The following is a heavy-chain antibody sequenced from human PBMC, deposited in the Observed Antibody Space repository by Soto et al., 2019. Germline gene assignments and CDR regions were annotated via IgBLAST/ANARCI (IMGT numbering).Heavy chain of an antibody. D-gene: IGHD3-22*01. J-gene: IGHJ4*02. V-gene: IGHV4-30-4*01. Sequence: SETLSLTCTVSGGSISSGDYYWSWIRQPPGKGLEWIGYIYYSGSTYYNPSLKSRVTISVDTSKNQFSLKLSSVTAADTAVYYCARADYYDSSGPSHWGQGTLVTVSS. CDR2: IYYSGST. CDR1: GGSISSGDYY. CDR3: ARADYYDSSGPSH.